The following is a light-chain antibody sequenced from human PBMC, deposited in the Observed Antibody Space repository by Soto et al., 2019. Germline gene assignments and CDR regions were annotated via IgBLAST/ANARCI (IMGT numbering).Light chain of an antibody. V-gene: IGLV4-69*01. Sequence: QPVLTQSPSASASLGASVKLTCTLSSGHSNYAIAWPQQQSEKGPRYLMKLNSDGSHSKGDGIPDRFSGASSGAERYLTISSLQSEDGADYYCQTWGSGIVVFGGGTKLTVL. CDR2: LNSDGSH. J-gene: IGLJ2*01. CDR3: QTWGSGIVV. CDR1: SGHSNYA.